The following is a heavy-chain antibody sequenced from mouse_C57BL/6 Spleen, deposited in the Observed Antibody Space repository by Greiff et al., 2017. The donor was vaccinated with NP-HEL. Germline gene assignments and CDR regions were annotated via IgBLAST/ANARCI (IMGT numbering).Heavy chain of an antibody. CDR2: IDPSDSET. V-gene: IGHV1-52*01. Sequence: QVQLQQSGAELVRPGSSVKLSCKASGYTFTSYWMHWVKQRPIQGLEWIGNIDPSDSETHYNQKFKDKATLTVDKSSSTAYMQLSSLTSEDSAVYYCARAYYSKWYFDVWGTGTTVTVSS. CDR3: ARAYYSKWYFDV. J-gene: IGHJ1*03. D-gene: IGHD2-5*01. CDR1: GYTFTSYW.